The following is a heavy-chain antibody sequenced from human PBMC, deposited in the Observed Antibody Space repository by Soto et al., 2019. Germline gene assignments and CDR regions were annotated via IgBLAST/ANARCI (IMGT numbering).Heavy chain of an antibody. V-gene: IGHV5-51*01. D-gene: IGHD4-4*01. CDR3: ARREGDFSKLDH. CDR1: WYTFPDYC. J-gene: IGHJ5*02. CDR2: IFPSDSDT. Sequence: GESLKISCQGSWYTFPDYCIAWGRQMPGKGPEEMGCIFPSDSDTRYSPSFQGQVIISVDTAINTAYLQFTSLKVSDSAIYYCARREGDFSKLDHWGHGTLVTVSS.